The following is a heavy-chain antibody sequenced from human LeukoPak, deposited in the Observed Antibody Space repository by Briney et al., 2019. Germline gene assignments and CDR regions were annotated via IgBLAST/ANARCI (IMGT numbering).Heavy chain of an antibody. J-gene: IGHJ4*02. V-gene: IGHV3-23*01. CDR2: ISGSGGST. CDR1: GFTFSSYA. CDR3: AKDQSSHGGNGFDY. Sequence: GGSLRLSCAASGFTFSSYAMSWVRQAPGKGLEWVSTISGSGGSTYYADSVKGRFTISRDNTKNTLYLQMNSLRAEDTAVYYCAKDQSSHGGNGFDYWGRGTLVAVSS. D-gene: IGHD4-23*01.